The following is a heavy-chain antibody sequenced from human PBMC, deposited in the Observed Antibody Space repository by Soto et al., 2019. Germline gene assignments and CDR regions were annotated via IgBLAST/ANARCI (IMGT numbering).Heavy chain of an antibody. CDR3: AREYPRVFGITMVRGFDY. J-gene: IGHJ4*02. CDR2: IIPIFGTA. V-gene: IGHV1-69*06. D-gene: IGHD3-10*01. CDR1: GGTFSSYA. Sequence: QVQLVQSGAEVKKPGSSVKVSCKASGGTFSSYAISWVRQAPGQGLEWMGGIIPIFGTANYAQKFQGRVKITADKSMSTAYMELSSLRSEDTAVYYCAREYPRVFGITMVRGFDYWGQGTLVTVSS.